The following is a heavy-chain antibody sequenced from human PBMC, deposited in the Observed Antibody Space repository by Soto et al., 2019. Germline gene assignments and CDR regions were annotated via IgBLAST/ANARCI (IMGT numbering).Heavy chain of an antibody. CDR2: INAGNGNT. CDR1: GYTSTSYA. V-gene: IGHV1-3*01. J-gene: IGHJ4*01. D-gene: IGHD6-13*01. Sequence: ASVKVSCKASGYTSTSYAMHWVRQAPGQRLEWMGWINAGNGNTKYSQKFQGRVTITRDTSASTAYMELSSLRSEDTAVYYCARDEKQQLAPQFDYWGQEPWSPSPQ. CDR3: ARDEKQQLAPQFDY.